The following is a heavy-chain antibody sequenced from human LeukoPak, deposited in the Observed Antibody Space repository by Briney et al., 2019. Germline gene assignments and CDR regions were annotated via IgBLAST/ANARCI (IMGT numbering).Heavy chain of an antibody. Sequence: ASVKVSCKASGYTFTGYYMHWVRQAPGQGLGWMGRINPNSGGTNYAQKFQGRVTMTRDTSISTAYMELSRLRSDDTAVYYCARVSSGWYYFDYWGQGTLVTVSS. CDR1: GYTFTGYY. CDR2: INPNSGGT. J-gene: IGHJ4*02. V-gene: IGHV1-2*06. CDR3: ARVSSGWYYFDY. D-gene: IGHD6-19*01.